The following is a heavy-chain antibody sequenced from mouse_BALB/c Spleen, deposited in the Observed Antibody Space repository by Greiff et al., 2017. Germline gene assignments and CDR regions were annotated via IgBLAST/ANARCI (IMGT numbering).Heavy chain of an antibody. J-gene: IGHJ4*01. CDR3: ARRCYDGVYCDIDY. Sequence: DVMLVESGGGLVQPGGSRKLSCAASGFTFSSFGMHWVRQAPAKGLEWVAYISSGSSTIYYADTVKGRFTIARDNPKNTLFLHMTSLRSEDTAMYYFARRCYDGVYCDIDYWGQGTSVTVSS. CDR2: ISSGSSTI. V-gene: IGHV5-17*02. CDR1: GFTFSSFG. D-gene: IGHD2-12*01.